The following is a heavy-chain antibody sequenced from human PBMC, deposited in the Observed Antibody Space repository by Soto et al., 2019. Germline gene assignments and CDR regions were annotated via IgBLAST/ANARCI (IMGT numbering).Heavy chain of an antibody. D-gene: IGHD2-2*01. V-gene: IGHV3-33*01. J-gene: IGHJ4*02. CDR3: ARGPSSLTRFDY. CDR1: GFTFSSYG. CDR2: IWYDGSNK. Sequence: PGGSLRLSCAASGFTFSSYGMHWVRQAPGKGLGWVAVIWYDGSNKYYADSVKGRLTISRDNSKNTLYLQMNSLRAEDTAVHYCARGPSSLTRFDYWGQGTLVTVSS.